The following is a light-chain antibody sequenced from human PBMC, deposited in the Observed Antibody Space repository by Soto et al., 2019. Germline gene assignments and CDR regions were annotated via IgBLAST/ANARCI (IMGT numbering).Light chain of an antibody. J-gene: IGKJ1*01. Sequence: EIVMTQSPATLSVSPGEGATLSCRASQSVSSKLAWYQQKPGQAPRLLIYGASTRATGIPARFSGSGSGTEFTLTISRLEPEDFAVYYCQQYGSSWWTFGQGTKVDIK. CDR3: QQYGSSWWT. V-gene: IGKV3-15*01. CDR2: GAS. CDR1: QSVSSK.